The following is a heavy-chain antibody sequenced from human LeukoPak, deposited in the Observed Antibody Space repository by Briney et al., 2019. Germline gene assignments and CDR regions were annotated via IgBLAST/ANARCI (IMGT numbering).Heavy chain of an antibody. J-gene: IGHJ3*02. CDR2: IRYDGSNK. CDR1: GFTFSSYG. Sequence: GGSLRLSCAASGFTFSSYGMHWVRQAPGKGLEWVAFIRYDGSNKYYADSVKGRFTISRDNSKNTLYLQMNSLRAEETAVYYCAKDFPSSGYYPDAFDIWGQGTMVTVSS. D-gene: IGHD3-22*01. CDR3: AKDFPSSGYYPDAFDI. V-gene: IGHV3-30*02.